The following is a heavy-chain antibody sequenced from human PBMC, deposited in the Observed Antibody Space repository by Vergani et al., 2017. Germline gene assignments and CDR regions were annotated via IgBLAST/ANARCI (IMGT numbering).Heavy chain of an antibody. V-gene: IGHV4-59*01. CDR3: ARVERSGWSRGDAFDI. J-gene: IGHJ3*02. D-gene: IGHD6-19*01. CDR1: GGSISSYY. Sequence: QVQLQESGPGLVKPSETLSLTCTVSGGSISSYYWSWIRQPPGKGLEWIGYIYYSGSTNYNPSLKSRVTISVDTSKNQFSLKLSSVTAADTAVYYCARVERSGWSRGDAFDILGQGTMVTVSS. CDR2: IYYSGST.